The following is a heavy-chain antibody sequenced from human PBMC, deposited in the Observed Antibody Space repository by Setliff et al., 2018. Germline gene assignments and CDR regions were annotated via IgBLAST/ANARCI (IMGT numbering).Heavy chain of an antibody. V-gene: IGHV3-7*01. Sequence: GGSLRLSCAASGFTFSNFWMGWVRQAPGKGLEWVANVNPDGSDEYYVDSVKGRFTISRDNAKNSLYLQMNTLRAEDTAMYYCATLSKDLNYWGQGTLVTVSS. D-gene: IGHD3-3*01. CDR2: VNPDGSDE. CDR1: GFTFSNFW. J-gene: IGHJ4*02. CDR3: ATLSKDLNY.